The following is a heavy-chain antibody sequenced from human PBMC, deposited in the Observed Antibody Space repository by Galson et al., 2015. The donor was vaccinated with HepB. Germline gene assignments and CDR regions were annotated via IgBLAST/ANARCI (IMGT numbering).Heavy chain of an antibody. J-gene: IGHJ6*02. CDR2: SYYSGVT. Sequence: SETLSLTCTVSGGSISSTSHHWGWIRQPPGKGLEWIGSSYYSGVTNYNPSLKSRVTISVGTSKNQFSLRLTSVTAADTAVYYCARVSMSSSGWYVRYGLDVWGQGTTVTVSS. CDR3: ARVSMSSSGWYVRYGLDV. D-gene: IGHD6-19*01. CDR1: GGSISSTSHH. V-gene: IGHV4-39*07.